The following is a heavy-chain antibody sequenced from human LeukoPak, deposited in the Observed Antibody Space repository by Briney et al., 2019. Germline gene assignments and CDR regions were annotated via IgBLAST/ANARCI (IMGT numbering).Heavy chain of an antibody. CDR2: IYAGGNT. Sequence: TGGSLRLSXAASGFTVSTNYMSWVRQAPGKGLEWVSIIYAGGNTYYADSVKGRFTISRDNSKNTLYLQMNSLRAEDTAVYYCARRVWGTNRYTDCWGQGTLVTVSS. CDR3: ARRVWGTNRYTDC. CDR1: GFTVSTNY. J-gene: IGHJ4*02. D-gene: IGHD3-16*02. V-gene: IGHV3-53*01.